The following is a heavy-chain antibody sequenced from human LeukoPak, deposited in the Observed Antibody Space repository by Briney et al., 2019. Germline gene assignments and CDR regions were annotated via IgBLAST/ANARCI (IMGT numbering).Heavy chain of an antibody. Sequence: SVPVSCKPSGYTFTDYYLLWVRQPPPQELAWVGWIHPTYGAKHYAQKFQGRLTMTRDTSISTVYMELTRLRSDDTAVYYCARDMGRYSGYDYDYWGQGTLVTAS. CDR2: IHPTYGAK. J-gene: IGHJ4*02. V-gene: IGHV1-2*02. D-gene: IGHD5-12*01. CDR3: ARDMGRYSGYDYDY. CDR1: GYTFTDYY.